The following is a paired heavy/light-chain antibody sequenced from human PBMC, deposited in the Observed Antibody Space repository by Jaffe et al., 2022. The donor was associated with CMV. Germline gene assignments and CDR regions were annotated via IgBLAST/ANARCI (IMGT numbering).Light chain of an antibody. V-gene: IGLV7-43*01. CDR1: SGTVTRGHY. Sequence: QTVVTQEPSVTVSPGGTVTLTCAASSGTVTRGHYPTWFQQKPGQPPRPLINGDNNRHSGTPARFSGSLLGGKAALTVSDVRPDDEADYHCLLNYGQTVIFGGGTKLTVL. CDR2: GDN. CDR3: LLNYGQTVI. J-gene: IGLJ2*01.
Heavy chain of an antibody. D-gene: IGHD3-10*02. CDR1: HGPVKSTSTY. Sequence: QEQLQESGPGLVKPSETLSLACSVSHGPVKSTSTYWGWIRQAPGKGLEWIGSIYDTGNAYYNPSLRSRVSISRDTSKSQVSLHLTSVTAADTALYYCMSGRSYVYGPEVWGQGTAVSVSS. J-gene: IGHJ6*02. CDR3: MSGRSYVYGPEV. CDR2: IYDTGNA. V-gene: IGHV4-39*01.